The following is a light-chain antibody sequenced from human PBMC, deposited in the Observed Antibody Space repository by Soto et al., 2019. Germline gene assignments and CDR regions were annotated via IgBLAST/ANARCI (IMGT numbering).Light chain of an antibody. CDR3: QQSYSTPRA. Sequence: DIQMTQSPSSLSASVGDRVTITCRASQSISNYLNWYQQKLGKAPKLLIDATSSLQSGVPSRFSGSGSGTDFTLTISSLQPEEFATYYCQQSYSTPRAFGQGTKVEIK. J-gene: IGKJ1*01. CDR2: ATS. CDR1: QSISNY. V-gene: IGKV1-39*01.